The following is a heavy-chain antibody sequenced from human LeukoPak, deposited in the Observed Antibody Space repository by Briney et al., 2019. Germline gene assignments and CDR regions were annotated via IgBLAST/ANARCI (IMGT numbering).Heavy chain of an antibody. CDR3: AKMEDSSGSNDY. J-gene: IGHJ4*02. V-gene: IGHV3-23*01. CDR2: ISGSGGST. Sequence: GGSLRLSCEASGFTFTNFAMGWVRQTPGKGLEWVSAISGSGGSTYYADSVKGRFTISRDNSKNTLYLQMNSLRAEDTAVYYCAKMEDSSGSNDYWGQGTLVTVSS. CDR1: GFTFTNFA. D-gene: IGHD3-22*01.